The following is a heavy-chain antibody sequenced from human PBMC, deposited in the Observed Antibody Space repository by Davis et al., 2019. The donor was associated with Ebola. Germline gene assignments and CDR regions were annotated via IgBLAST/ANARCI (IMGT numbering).Heavy chain of an antibody. CDR1: GFTFSSYA. CDR3: ARDGEGWFDP. J-gene: IGHJ5*02. V-gene: IGHV3-30-3*01. Sequence: GESLKISCAASGFTFSSYAMHWVRQAPGKGLEWVAVISYDGSNKYYADSVKGRFTISRDNSKNTLYLQMNSLRAEDTAVYYCARDGEGWFDPWGQGTLVTVSS. CDR2: ISYDGSNK. D-gene: IGHD3-10*01.